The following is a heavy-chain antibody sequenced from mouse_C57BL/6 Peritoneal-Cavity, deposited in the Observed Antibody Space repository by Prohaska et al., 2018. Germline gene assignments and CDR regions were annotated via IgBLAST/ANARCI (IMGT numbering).Heavy chain of an antibody. CDR1: GFTFSGFW. J-gene: IGHJ1*03. Sequence: EVQLFETGGGLVQPGGSRGLSCEGSGFTFSGFWMSWVRQTPGKTLEWIGDINSDGSEINYAPSIKERFTIFRDNDKGTLYRQISNLRRGDTATYSCMREGNKWYSDVCGT. D-gene: IGHD1-3*01. CDR3: MREGNKWYSDV. CDR2: INSDGSEI. V-gene: IGHV11-2*01.